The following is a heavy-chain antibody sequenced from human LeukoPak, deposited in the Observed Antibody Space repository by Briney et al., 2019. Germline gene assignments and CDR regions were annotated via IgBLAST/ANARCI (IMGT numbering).Heavy chain of an antibody. J-gene: IGHJ6*02. CDR3: AKAHGSGSSYYYYYGMDV. D-gene: IGHD3-10*01. CDR2: ISGSGGST. V-gene: IGHV3-23*01. CDR1: GFTFSTYA. Sequence: GGSLSLSCAASGFTFSTYAMSWVRQAPGKGLEWVSAISGSGGSTYYADSVKGRFTISRDNSKNTLYLQMNSLRGDDTAVYYCAKAHGSGSSYYYYYGMDVWGQGTTVTVSS.